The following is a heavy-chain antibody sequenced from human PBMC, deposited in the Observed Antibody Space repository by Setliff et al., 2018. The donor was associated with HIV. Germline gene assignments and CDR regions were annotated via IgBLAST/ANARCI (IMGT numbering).Heavy chain of an antibody. Sequence: SETLSLTCTVSGGSISNYYWSWIRQPPGKGLAWIWYIYTSGSTNYNPSLKSRVTISVDTSKNQFSLKLSSVTAADTAVYYCARTFGDLKHYYYYYYYVDVWGKGTTVTVSS. V-gene: IGHV4-4*09. D-gene: IGHD3-10*01. CDR1: GGSISNYY. CDR2: IYTSGST. CDR3: ARTFGDLKHYYYYYYYVDV. J-gene: IGHJ6*03.